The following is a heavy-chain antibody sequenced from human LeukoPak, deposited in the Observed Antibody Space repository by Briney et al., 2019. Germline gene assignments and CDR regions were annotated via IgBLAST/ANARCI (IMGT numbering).Heavy chain of an antibody. D-gene: IGHD1-7*01. CDR2: INHSGST. Sequence: SETLSLTCAVHGGSFSGYYWSWIRQPPGKGLEWIGEINHSGSTNYNPSLKSRVTISVDTSKNQFSLKLSSVTAADTAVYYCARYRGLELRPFDIWGQGTMVTVSS. CDR3: ARYRGLELRPFDI. V-gene: IGHV4-34*01. J-gene: IGHJ3*02. CDR1: GGSFSGYY.